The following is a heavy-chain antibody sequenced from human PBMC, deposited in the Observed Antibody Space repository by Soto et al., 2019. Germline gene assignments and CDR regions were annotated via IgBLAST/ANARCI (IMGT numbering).Heavy chain of an antibody. D-gene: IGHD5-12*01. CDR2: ISSTTNYI. Sequence: PGGSLRLSCAAYGFTFTRYSMNWVRQAPGKGLEWVSSISSTTNYIYYGDSMKVRFTISRDNAKNSLYLEMNSLGAEVTAIYYCAKESDYLISNFDHWGQGTHVTVS. CDR3: AKESDYLISNFDH. CDR1: GFTFTRYS. J-gene: IGHJ4*02. V-gene: IGHV3-21*06.